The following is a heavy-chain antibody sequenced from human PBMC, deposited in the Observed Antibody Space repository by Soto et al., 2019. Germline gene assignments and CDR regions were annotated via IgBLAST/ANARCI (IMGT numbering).Heavy chain of an antibody. CDR1: GGSISSGGYY. CDR3: ARRFGGYDEEGWYFDL. CDR2: IYYSGST. J-gene: IGHJ2*01. Sequence: SETLSLTCTVSGGSISSGGYYWSWIRQHPGKGLEWIGYIYYSGSTYYNPSLKSRVTISVDTSKNQFSLKLSSVTAADTAVYYCARRFGGYDEEGWYFDLWGRGTLVTVSS. V-gene: IGHV4-31*03. D-gene: IGHD5-12*01.